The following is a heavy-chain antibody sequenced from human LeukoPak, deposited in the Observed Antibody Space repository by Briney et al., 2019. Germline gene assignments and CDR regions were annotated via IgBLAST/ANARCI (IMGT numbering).Heavy chain of an antibody. V-gene: IGHV4-39*07. CDR2: IYYSGST. D-gene: IGHD6-19*01. CDR1: GGSISSSSYY. CDR3: ARGCGSPWYRSGWYWDDNARNWFDP. J-gene: IGHJ5*02. Sequence: SETLSLTCTVSGGSISSSSYYWGWIRQPPGKGLEWIGSIYYSGSTYYHPSLKSRLTISVDTSKNQFSLKLSSVTAADTAVYYCARGCGSPWYRSGWYWDDNARNWFDPWGQGTLVTVSS.